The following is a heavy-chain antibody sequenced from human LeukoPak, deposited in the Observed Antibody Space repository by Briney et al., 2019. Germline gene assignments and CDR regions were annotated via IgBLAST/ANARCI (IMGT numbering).Heavy chain of an antibody. CDR2: IIPIFGTA. CDR1: GGTFSSYA. V-gene: IGHV1-69*13. Sequence: SVKVSCKASGGTFSSYAISWVRQAPGQGLEWMGGIIPIFGTANYAQKFQGRVTITADESTSTAYMELSSLRSEDTAVYYCARNEPSHCSSTSCNLYYYYGMDVWGQGTTVTVSS. CDR3: ARNEPSHCSSTSCNLYYYYGMDV. J-gene: IGHJ6*02. D-gene: IGHD2-2*01.